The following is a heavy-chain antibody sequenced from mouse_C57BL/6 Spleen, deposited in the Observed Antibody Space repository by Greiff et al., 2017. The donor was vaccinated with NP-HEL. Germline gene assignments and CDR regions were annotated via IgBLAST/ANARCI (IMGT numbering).Heavy chain of an antibody. CDR2: IDPSDSYT. CDR3: ASPPYYDYPWFAY. V-gene: IGHV1-59*01. D-gene: IGHD2-4*01. Sequence: QVQLQQPGAELVRPGTSVKLSCKASGYTFTSYWMHWVKQRPGQGLEWIGVIDPSDSYTNYNQKFKGKATLTVDTSSSTAYMQPSSLTSEDSAVYYCASPPYYDYPWFAYWGQGTLVTVSA. CDR1: GYTFTSYW. J-gene: IGHJ3*01.